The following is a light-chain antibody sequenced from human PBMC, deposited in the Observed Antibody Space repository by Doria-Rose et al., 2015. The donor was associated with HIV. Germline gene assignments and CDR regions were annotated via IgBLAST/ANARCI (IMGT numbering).Light chain of an antibody. CDR2: DGS. CDR3: HQYGTSWT. J-gene: IGKJ1*01. CDR1: QSFSSTY. Sequence: TQSPGTLSLSPGERATLSCRASQSFSSTYLAWYQQKPGRAPSLLIYDGSTRATGIPDRFSASGSGTDFTHTINRLEPEDFALYYCHQYGTSWTFGQGTKVEI. V-gene: IGKV3-20*01.